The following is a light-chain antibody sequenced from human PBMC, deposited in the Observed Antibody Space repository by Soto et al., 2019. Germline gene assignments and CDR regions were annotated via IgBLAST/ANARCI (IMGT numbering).Light chain of an antibody. CDR1: SSGVGGYNY. CDR2: GVS. V-gene: IGLV2-14*03. J-gene: IGLJ1*01. CDR3: LSYTRSSIYV. Sequence: QSALTQPASVSGSPGQSITISCSGTSSGVGGYNYVSWYQHHPGKAPKVVLYGVSNRPSGVSNRFSGSKSGNTATLTISGLQAEDEADYYCLSYTRSSIYVFGTGTKVTVL.